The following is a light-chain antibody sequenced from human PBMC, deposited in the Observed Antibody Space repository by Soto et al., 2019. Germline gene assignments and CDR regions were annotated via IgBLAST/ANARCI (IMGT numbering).Light chain of an antibody. CDR3: MQDLQTPYT. CDR1: QSLLHSNGYNY. V-gene: IGKV2-28*01. Sequence: DIVMTQSPLSLPVTPGEPASISCRSSQSLLHSNGYNYLDWYLQKPGQSPQLLIYLGSNRASGVPDRFSGSGSGTDFTLKISRVEAEDVGVYYCMQDLQTPYTFGQGTKVDIK. J-gene: IGKJ2*01. CDR2: LGS.